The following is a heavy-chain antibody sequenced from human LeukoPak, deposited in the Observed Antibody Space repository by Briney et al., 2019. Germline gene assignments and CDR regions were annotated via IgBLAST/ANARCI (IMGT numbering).Heavy chain of an antibody. CDR3: ARSSRGYSYGYFDY. CDR2: ISSSSSYI. Sequence: GGSLRLSCAASGFTFSSYSMNWVRQAPGKGLEWVSSISSSSSYIYYADSVKGRFTISRDNAKNSLYLQMNGLRAEDTAVYYCARSSRGYSYGYFDYWGQGTLVTVSS. CDR1: GFTFSSYS. V-gene: IGHV3-21*01. D-gene: IGHD5-18*01. J-gene: IGHJ4*02.